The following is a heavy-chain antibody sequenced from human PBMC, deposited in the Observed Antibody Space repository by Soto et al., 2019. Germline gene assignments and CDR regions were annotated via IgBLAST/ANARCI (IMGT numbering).Heavy chain of an antibody. Sequence: SVKVSCKASGSTFSSYAISWVRQAPGQGLEWMGGIIPIFGTANYAQKFQGRVTITADESTSTAYMELSSLRSEDTAVYYCARDRLGDYPPAPGYFDYWGQGTLVTVSS. D-gene: IGHD4-17*01. CDR3: ARDRLGDYPPAPGYFDY. V-gene: IGHV1-69*13. CDR2: IIPIFGTA. J-gene: IGHJ4*02. CDR1: GSTFSSYA.